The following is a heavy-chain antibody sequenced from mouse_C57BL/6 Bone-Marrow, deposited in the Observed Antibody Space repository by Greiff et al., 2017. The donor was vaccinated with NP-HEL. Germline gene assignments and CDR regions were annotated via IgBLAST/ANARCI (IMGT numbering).Heavy chain of an antibody. V-gene: IGHV5-12*01. Sequence: EVQLQESGGGLVQPGGSLKLSCAASGFTFSDYYMYWVRQTPEKRLEWVAYISNGGGSTYYPDTVKGRFTISRDNAKNTLYLQMSRLKSEDTAMYYCARFKLGLFAYWGQGTLVTVSA. CDR3: ARFKLGLFAY. CDR1: GFTFSDYY. CDR2: ISNGGGST. J-gene: IGHJ3*01.